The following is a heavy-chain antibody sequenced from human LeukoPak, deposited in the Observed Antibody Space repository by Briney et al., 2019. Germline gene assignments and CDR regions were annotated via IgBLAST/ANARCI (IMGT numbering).Heavy chain of an antibody. J-gene: IGHJ5*02. CDR2: IGSRSTPI. CDR1: GFTFSRYS. CDR3: AKDVGNFGEAETLDP. Sequence: GGSLRLSCAASGFTFSRYSMNWVRLAPGKGLEWISYIGSRSTPIYYADSVQGRFTISRDNAKNSLYLQMNSLRAEDTAVYYCAKDVGNFGEAETLDPWGQGTLVTVSS. V-gene: IGHV3-48*01. D-gene: IGHD3-10*01.